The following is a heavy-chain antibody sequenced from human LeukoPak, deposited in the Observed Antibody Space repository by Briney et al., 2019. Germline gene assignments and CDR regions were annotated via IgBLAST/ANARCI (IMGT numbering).Heavy chain of an antibody. J-gene: IGHJ4*02. D-gene: IGHD2-15*01. CDR1: GYRFTSYW. V-gene: IGHV5-51*01. CDR2: IYPGDSDT. Sequence: GESLKISCKGSGYRFTSYWIGWVRQMPGKGLEWMGIIYPGDSDTRYSPSFQGQVTISADKSINSAYLRWSSLKASDTAVFYCARRYCSGDNCYSGFDYWGQGTLVTVSS. CDR3: ARRYCSGDNCYSGFDY.